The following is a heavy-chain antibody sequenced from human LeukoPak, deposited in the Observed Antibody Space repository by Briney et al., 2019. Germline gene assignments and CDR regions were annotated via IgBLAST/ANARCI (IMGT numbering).Heavy chain of an antibody. D-gene: IGHD3-10*01. Sequence: ASVKVSCKASGYTFTSYAMHWVRQAPGQRLEWMGWINAGNGNTKYSQKFQGRVTITRDTSASTAYMELSSLRSEDTAVYYCAIPMVRGPGGWFDPWGQGTLVTVSS. CDR3: AIPMVRGPGGWFDP. J-gene: IGHJ5*02. V-gene: IGHV1-3*01. CDR1: GYTFTSYA. CDR2: INAGNGNT.